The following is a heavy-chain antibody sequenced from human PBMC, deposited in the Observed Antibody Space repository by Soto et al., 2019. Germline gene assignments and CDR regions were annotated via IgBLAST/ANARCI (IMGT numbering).Heavy chain of an antibody. CDR3: AREGVETSTLRLDP. CDR1: GYTFTSYG. CDR2: MNTNTNTT. V-gene: IGHV1-8*02. D-gene: IGHD2-15*01. J-gene: IGHJ5*02. Sequence: ASVKVSCKASGYTFTSYGISWVRQAPGQGLEWIGWMNTNTNTTDSAEVFESRVSLTWDTSISTAYMQLNSLKIDETAVYYCAREGVETSTLRLDPWGQRTRVTVSS.